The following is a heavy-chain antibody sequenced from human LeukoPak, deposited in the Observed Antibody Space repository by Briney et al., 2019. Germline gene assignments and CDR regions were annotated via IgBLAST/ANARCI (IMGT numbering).Heavy chain of an antibody. J-gene: IGHJ4*02. V-gene: IGHV3-48*04. CDR2: IRNSDSTI. D-gene: IGHD5-12*01. Sequence: PGGSLRLSCAASGFTLSHYSMNWVRQAPGKGLEWVSYIRNSDSTIYYADSARGRFTITRDNAKNSLFLQMDSLRVEDTAIYYCAKGLFSAFDKYLDSWGQGTLVTVSS. CDR3: AKGLFSAFDKYLDS. CDR1: GFTLSHYS.